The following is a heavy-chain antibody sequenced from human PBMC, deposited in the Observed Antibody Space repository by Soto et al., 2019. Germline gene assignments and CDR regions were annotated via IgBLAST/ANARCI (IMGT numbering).Heavy chain of an antibody. CDR1: GFTFSSYW. D-gene: IGHD5-12*01. CDR3: TKGYSGYDFAD. Sequence: GGSLRLSCAASGFTFSSYWMHWARQSPGKGLVWVSRISSDGRNTNYADSVRGRFTISRDNAKNTLYLQMSGLRAEDTAVYFCTKGYSGYDFADWGQGSLVTVSS. V-gene: IGHV3-74*01. CDR2: ISSDGRNT. J-gene: IGHJ4*02.